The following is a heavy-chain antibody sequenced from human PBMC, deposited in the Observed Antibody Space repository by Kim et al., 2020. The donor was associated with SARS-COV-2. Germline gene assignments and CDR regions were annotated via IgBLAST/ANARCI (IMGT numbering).Heavy chain of an antibody. CDR1: GFSFGAHW. D-gene: IGHD6-19*01. J-gene: IGHJ6*04. V-gene: IGHV3-7*01. CDR2: IRQDGVEK. CDR3: ARGSGWLSDG. Sequence: GGSLRLSCAASGFSFGAHWMNWVRHAPGKGLVWVAVIRQDGVEKHYVDSVSGRFTISRDNDKNSVYLQMNSLRVEDTGVYFCARGSGWLSDGWGKGTMVTVAS.